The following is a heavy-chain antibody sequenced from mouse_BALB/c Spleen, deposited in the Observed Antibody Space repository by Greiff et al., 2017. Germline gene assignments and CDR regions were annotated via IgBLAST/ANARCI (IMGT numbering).Heavy chain of an antibody. CDR3: ARSGGRDAMDY. CDR1: GYTFSSYW. Sequence: VKLQQSGAELMKPGASVKISCKATGYTFSSYWIEWVKQRPGHGLEWIGEILPGSGSTNYNEKFKGKATFTADTSSNTAYMQLSSLTSEDSAVYYCARSGGRDAMDYWGQGTSVTVSS. V-gene: IGHV1-9*01. D-gene: IGHD4-1*01. J-gene: IGHJ4*01. CDR2: ILPGSGST.